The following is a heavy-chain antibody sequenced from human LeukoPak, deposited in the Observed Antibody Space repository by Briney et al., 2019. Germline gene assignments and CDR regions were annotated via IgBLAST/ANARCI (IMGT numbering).Heavy chain of an antibody. Sequence: GGSLRLSCAGTGFAFRGYSMNWVRQAPGKGLEWVSYISSSGGNTYYADSVKGRFTISRDNAQNSLYLQMNSLRDEDTAVYHCARSRSGNYFDYWGQGTLVSVSS. V-gene: IGHV3-48*02. CDR3: ARSRSGNYFDY. D-gene: IGHD1-26*01. CDR1: GFAFRGYS. CDR2: ISSSGGNT. J-gene: IGHJ4*02.